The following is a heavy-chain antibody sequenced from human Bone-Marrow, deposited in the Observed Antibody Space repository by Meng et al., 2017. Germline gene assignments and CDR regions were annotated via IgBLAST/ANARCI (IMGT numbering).Heavy chain of an antibody. CDR2: IYYSGST. J-gene: IGHJ2*01. CDR1: GGSISSGHHY. CDR3: ASLYGDSSVWYLDL. V-gene: IGHV4-31*03. Sequence: GQLQESGPGLVKPSQTLPLTCTVSGGSISSGHHYWSWIRQHPGKGLEYIGYIYYSGSTYYNPSLKSRVIISVDTSKNQFSLRLNSVTAADTAVYYCASLYGDSSVWYLDLWGRGTLVTVSS. D-gene: IGHD4-17*01.